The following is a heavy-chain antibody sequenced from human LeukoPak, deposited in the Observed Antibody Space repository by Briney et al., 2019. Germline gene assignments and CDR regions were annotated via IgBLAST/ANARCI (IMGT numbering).Heavy chain of an antibody. Sequence: GGSLRLSCAASGFTFSSYGMSWVRQAPGKGLEWVSAISGSGGSTYYADSVKGRFTISRDNSKNTLYLQMNSLRAEDTAVYYCAKYPRYGDYFDYWGQGTLVTVSS. D-gene: IGHD4-17*01. J-gene: IGHJ4*02. CDR3: AKYPRYGDYFDY. CDR2: ISGSGGST. V-gene: IGHV3-23*01. CDR1: GFTFSSYG.